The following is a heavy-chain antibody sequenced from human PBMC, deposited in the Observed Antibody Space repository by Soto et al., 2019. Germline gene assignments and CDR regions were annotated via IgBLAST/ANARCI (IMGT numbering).Heavy chain of an antibody. CDR2: IIPIFGTA. CDR3: ALAANYDFWSGSNGYYYYYGMDV. CDR1: GGTFSSYA. Sequence: SVKVSCKASGGTFSSYAISWVRQAPGQGLEWMGGIIPIFGTANYAQKFQGRVTITADESTSTAYMELSSLRSEDTAVYYCALAANYDFWSGSNGYYYYYGMDVWGQGTTVTVSS. J-gene: IGHJ6*02. D-gene: IGHD3-3*01. V-gene: IGHV1-69*13.